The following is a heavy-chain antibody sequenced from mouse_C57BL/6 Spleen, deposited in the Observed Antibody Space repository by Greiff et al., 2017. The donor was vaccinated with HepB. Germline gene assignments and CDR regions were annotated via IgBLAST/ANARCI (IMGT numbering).Heavy chain of an antibody. V-gene: IGHV1-76*01. Sequence: QVQLQQSGAELVRPGASVKLSCKASGYTFTDYYINWVKQRPGQGLEWIARIYPGSGNTYYNEKFKGKATLTAEKSSSTAYMQLSSLTSEDSAVYFCARCDSNYLYYFDYWGQGTTLTVSS. CDR2: IYPGSGNT. D-gene: IGHD2-5*01. CDR3: ARCDSNYLYYFDY. J-gene: IGHJ2*01. CDR1: GYTFTDYY.